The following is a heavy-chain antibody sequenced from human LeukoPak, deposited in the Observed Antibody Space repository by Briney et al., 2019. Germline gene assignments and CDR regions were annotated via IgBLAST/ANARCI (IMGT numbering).Heavy chain of an antibody. CDR3: AKAPRTTVVTAYFDY. J-gene: IGHJ4*02. Sequence: PGGSLRLSCAASGFTFSSYAMSWVRQAPGKGLEWVSTISGSGGSPYYADSVKGRFTISRDNSRNTLYLQLNSLRAEDTAVYYCAKAPRTTVVTAYFDYWGQGTLVPVSS. CDR1: GFTFSSYA. V-gene: IGHV3-23*01. CDR2: ISGSGGSP. D-gene: IGHD4-17*01.